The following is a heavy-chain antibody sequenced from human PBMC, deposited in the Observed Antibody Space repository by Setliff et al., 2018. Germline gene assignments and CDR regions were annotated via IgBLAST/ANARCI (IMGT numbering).Heavy chain of an antibody. V-gene: IGHV1-18*01. CDR2: ISAYNGNI. J-gene: IGHJ3*02. CDR3: AREVLPLVREEAFYI. D-gene: IGHD2-2*01. CDR1: GYTFTSYG. Sequence: GASVKVSCKASGYTFTSYGVSWVRQAPGQGLEWMGWISAYNGNINYAQKFQGRVTMTTDTYTSTANMELRSLRSDDTAVYYCAREVLPLVREEAFYIWGQGTMVTVSS.